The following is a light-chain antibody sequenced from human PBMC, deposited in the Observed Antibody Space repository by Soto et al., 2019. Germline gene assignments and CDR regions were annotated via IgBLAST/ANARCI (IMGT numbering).Light chain of an antibody. CDR3: QQYGSSPPWT. J-gene: IGKJ1*01. CDR1: QSVSSSY. CDR2: GAS. Sequence: EIVLTQSPATLSLSPGERATLSCRASQSVSSSYLACYQQKPGQAPRLLIYGASSRATGIPDRFSGSGSGTDFTLTISRLEPEDFAVYYCQQYGSSPPWTFGQGTKVDI. V-gene: IGKV3-20*01.